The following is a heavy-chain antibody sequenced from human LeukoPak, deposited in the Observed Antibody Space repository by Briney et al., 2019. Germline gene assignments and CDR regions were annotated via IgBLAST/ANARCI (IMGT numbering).Heavy chain of an antibody. Sequence: GGSLRLSCAASGFTFSNYAMTWVRQAPGKGLEWVSAISASGGSTYYADSVKGRFTISRDNSKDTLYLQMNSLRAEDTALYYCAKGPTRQGYCSTTSSRDYYFDYGGQGTLVTVSS. D-gene: IGHD2-2*01. CDR3: AKGPTRQGYCSTTSSRDYYFDY. CDR1: GFTFSNYA. V-gene: IGHV3-23*01. CDR2: ISASGGST. J-gene: IGHJ4*02.